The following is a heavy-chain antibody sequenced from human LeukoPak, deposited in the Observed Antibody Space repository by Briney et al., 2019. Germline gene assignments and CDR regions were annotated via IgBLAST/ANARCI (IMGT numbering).Heavy chain of an antibody. V-gene: IGHV3-30-3*01. Sequence: PGGSLRLSCAASGFTFSSYAMHWVRQAPGKGLEWVAVISYDGSNKYYADSVKGRFTISRDNSKNTLYLQMNSLRAEDTAVYYCARVSGGYYESPDYWGQGTLVTVSS. CDR2: ISYDGSNK. J-gene: IGHJ4*02. CDR1: GFTFSSYA. D-gene: IGHD1-26*01. CDR3: ARVSGGYYESPDY.